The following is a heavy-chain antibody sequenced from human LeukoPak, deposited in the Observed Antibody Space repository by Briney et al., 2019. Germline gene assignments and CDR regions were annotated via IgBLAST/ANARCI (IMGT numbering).Heavy chain of an antibody. J-gene: IGHJ1*01. V-gene: IGHV4-31*03. D-gene: IGHD3-22*01. Sequence: SQTLSLTCTVSGGSISSGAYFWSWIRQHPGKDLDWIGFIYYSGTTYYDPSLESRVIISVDTSKNQFSLKLSSVTAADTAVYYCAREAYDSSGRRYFQHWGQGTLVTVSS. CDR1: GGSISSGAYF. CDR2: IYYSGTT. CDR3: AREAYDSSGRRYFQH.